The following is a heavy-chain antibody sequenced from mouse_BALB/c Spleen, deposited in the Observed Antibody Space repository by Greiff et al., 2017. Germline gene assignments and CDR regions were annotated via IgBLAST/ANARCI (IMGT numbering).Heavy chain of an antibody. CDR1: GYTFTSYW. V-gene: IGHV1S81*02. CDR3: GRRSMVKWAMDY. Sequence: QVQLQQPGAELVKPGASVKLSCKASGYTFTSYWMHWVKQRPGQGLEWIGEINPSNGRTNYNEKFKSKATLTVDKSSSTAYMQLSSLTSEDSAVYYCGRRSMVKWAMDYWGQGTSVTVSS. J-gene: IGHJ4*01. D-gene: IGHD2-10*02. CDR2: INPSNGRT.